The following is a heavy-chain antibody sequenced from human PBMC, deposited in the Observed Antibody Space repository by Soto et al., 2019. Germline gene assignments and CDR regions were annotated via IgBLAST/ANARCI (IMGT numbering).Heavy chain of an antibody. D-gene: IGHD3-10*01. V-gene: IGHV4-4*02. CDR1: GVSLTSGNW. Sequence: SETLSLTCAVSGVSLTSGNWWTWVRQSPQRGLEYIGEIFHDGTANYYPSFERRVAMSVDTSRNQFSLKLTSATAADTAVYFCARLVYDTRLNYMYFDFWGPGTLVTVSS. CDR3: ARLVYDTRLNYMYFDF. CDR2: IFHDGTA. J-gene: IGHJ4*02.